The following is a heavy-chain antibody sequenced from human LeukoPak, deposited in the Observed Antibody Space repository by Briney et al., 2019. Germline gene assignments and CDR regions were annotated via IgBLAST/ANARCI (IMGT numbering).Heavy chain of an antibody. CDR1: GGSISSYY. Sequence: PSETLSLTCTVSGGSISSYYWSWIRQHPGKGLEWIGYIYYSGSTYYNPSLKSRVTISVDTSKNQFSLKLSSVTAADTAVYYCARGVLLNSGYDYLPHFDYWGQGTLVTVSS. J-gene: IGHJ4*02. V-gene: IGHV4-59*06. CDR2: IYYSGST. D-gene: IGHD5-12*01. CDR3: ARGVLLNSGYDYLPHFDY.